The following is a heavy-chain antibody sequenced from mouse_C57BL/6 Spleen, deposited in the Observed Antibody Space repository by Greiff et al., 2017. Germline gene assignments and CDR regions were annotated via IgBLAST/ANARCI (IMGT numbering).Heavy chain of an antibody. D-gene: IGHD1-1*01. CDR2: INPYNGGT. CDR3: AREINYGSSYYAMDY. CDR1: GYTFTDYY. Sequence: EVQLQQSGPVLVKPGASVKMSCKASGYTFTDYYLNWVKQSHGKSLEWLGVINPYNGGTSYNQKFKGKATLTVDQSSSTAYMELNSLTSEDSAVYYCAREINYGSSYYAMDYWGQGTSVTVAS. J-gene: IGHJ4*01. V-gene: IGHV1-19*01.